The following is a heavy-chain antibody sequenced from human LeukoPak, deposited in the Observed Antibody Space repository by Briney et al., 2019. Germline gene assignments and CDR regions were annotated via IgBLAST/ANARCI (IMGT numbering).Heavy chain of an antibody. J-gene: IGHJ3*02. V-gene: IGHV1-2*02. CDR3: ARDAPYYDSSGQPGAFDI. Sequence: ASVKVSCKASGYTFTGYYMHWVRQAPGQGLEWMGWINPNSGGTNYAQKFQGRVTMTRDTSISTAYMELSRLRSDDTAVYYCARDAPYYDSSGQPGAFDIWGQGTMVTVSS. CDR1: GYTFTGYY. D-gene: IGHD3-22*01. CDR2: INPNSGGT.